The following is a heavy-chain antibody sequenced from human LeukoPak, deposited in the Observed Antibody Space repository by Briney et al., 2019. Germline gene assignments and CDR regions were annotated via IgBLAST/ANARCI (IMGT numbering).Heavy chain of an antibody. CDR1: GYSFADYY. CDR3: ATTVRQQLVPWSEAYYYMDV. D-gene: IGHD6-13*01. CDR2: IKPNSGGT. Sequence: ASVKVSCKASGYSFADYYMHWVRQAPGQGLEWMGWIKPNSGGTRSAQKFQGRVTMTRDTSISTAYMELSSLRYDDTAVYYCATTVRQQLVPWSEAYYYMDVWGKGTTVTISS. J-gene: IGHJ6*03. V-gene: IGHV1-2*02.